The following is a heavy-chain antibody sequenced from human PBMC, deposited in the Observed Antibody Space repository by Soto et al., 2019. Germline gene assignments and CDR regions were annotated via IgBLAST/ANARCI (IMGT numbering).Heavy chain of an antibody. J-gene: IGHJ5*02. CDR3: AKSLNINWKNWFDP. D-gene: IGHD1-1*01. CDR1: GFTFSSSA. CDR2: ISGSDGRT. V-gene: IGHV3-23*01. Sequence: EVQILESWGGLVQPGGSLRLSCAASGFTFSSSAMNWVRQAPGKGLEWVSVISGSDGRTYYADSVKGRFTISRDNSKNTLYLDMNSLRAEDTAVYYCAKSLNINWKNWFDPWGQGTLVTVSS.